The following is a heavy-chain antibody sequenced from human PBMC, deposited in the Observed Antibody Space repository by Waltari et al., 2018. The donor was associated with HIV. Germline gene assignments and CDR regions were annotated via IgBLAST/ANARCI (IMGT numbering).Heavy chain of an antibody. Sequence: VHLLESGGGLVQPGGSLRLSCAASGFTFSSYSVNWVRQAPGKGLDWCAYINYSSRHIYYGDSVHGRFTISRDNSKNSLYLQMDSLRADDTAVYYCTRTVSSYKYYFDYWGQGTLVTVSS. V-gene: IGHV3-48*04. CDR2: INYSSRHI. CDR1: GFTFSSYS. J-gene: IGHJ4*02. CDR3: TRTVSSYKYYFDY. D-gene: IGHD6-13*01.